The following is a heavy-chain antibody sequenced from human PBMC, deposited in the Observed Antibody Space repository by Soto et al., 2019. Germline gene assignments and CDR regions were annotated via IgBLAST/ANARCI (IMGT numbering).Heavy chain of an antibody. Sequence: SETLSLTCTVSGGSISSDDYYWSWIRQAPGRGMEWIGYIHSSGSIYYNPSLKSRATMSIDTAGNQFSLKVSSVTVADTAVYYCARDLDGLHDDTSGPFPRPGWGQGTLVTVSS. CDR1: GGSISSDDYY. CDR3: ARDLDGLHDDTSGPFPRPG. CDR2: IHSSGSI. J-gene: IGHJ1*01. D-gene: IGHD3-22*01. V-gene: IGHV4-30-4*01.